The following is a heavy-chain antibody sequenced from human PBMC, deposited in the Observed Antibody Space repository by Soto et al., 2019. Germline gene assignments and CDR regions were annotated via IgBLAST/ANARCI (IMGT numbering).Heavy chain of an antibody. CDR1: GGSINGYY. V-gene: IGHV4-59*01. CDR2: IYYSGST. D-gene: IGHD3-22*01. Sequence: SETLSLTCKVSGGSINGYYWSWIRQPPGKGLEWIGYIYYSGSTNYNPSLKSRVTISLDTSKNQFSLKLSSVTAADTAVYYCARGSPHFDSTGYYYNEDYWGQGTLVTVSS. CDR3: ARGSPHFDSTGYYYNEDY. J-gene: IGHJ4*02.